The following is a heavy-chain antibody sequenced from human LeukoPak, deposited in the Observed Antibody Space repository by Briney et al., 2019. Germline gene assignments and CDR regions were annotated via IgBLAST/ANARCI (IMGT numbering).Heavy chain of an antibody. D-gene: IGHD1-14*01. J-gene: IGHJ4*02. CDR3: ARVFVGENFDY. Sequence: GGSLRLSCAASGFTFSSYEMNWVRQAPGKGLEWLSYISYTGSNKYYADSVKGRFTISRDNAKNSLYLQMSSLRAEDTAVYFCARVFVGENFDYWGRGTLVTVSS. CDR1: GFTFSSYE. CDR2: ISYTGSNK. V-gene: IGHV3-48*03.